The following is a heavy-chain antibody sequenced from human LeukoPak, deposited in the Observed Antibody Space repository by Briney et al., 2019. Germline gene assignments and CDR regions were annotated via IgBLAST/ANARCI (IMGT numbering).Heavy chain of an antibody. CDR3: ARDQASSTSCYLGCGMDV. Sequence: GASVKVSCKASGYTFTSYYMHWVRQAPGQGLEWMGIINPSGGSTCYAQKFQGRVTMTRDTSTSTVYMELSSLRSEDTAVYYCARDQASSTSCYLGCGMDVWGKGTTVTVSS. CDR2: INPSGGST. CDR1: GYTFTSYY. J-gene: IGHJ6*04. V-gene: IGHV1-46*01. D-gene: IGHD2-2*01.